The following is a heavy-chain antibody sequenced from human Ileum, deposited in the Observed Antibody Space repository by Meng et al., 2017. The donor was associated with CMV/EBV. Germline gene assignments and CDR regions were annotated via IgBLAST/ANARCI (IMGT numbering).Heavy chain of an antibody. D-gene: IGHD1-14*01. J-gene: IGHJ1*01. CDR1: GFTFSSYA. V-gene: IGHV3-23*01. CDR2: ISGSGGGT. CDR3: AKGGPVAPDPRYFQH. Sequence: GESLKISCAASGFTFSSYAMNWVRRAPGKGLEWVSGISGSGGGTYYADSVKGRFTISRDNSKNTLYLQMNSLRAEDTAVYYCAKGGPVAPDPRYFQHWGQGTLVTVSS.